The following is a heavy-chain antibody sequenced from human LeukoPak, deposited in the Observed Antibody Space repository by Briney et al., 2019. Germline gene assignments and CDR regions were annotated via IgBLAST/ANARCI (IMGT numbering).Heavy chain of an antibody. CDR1: GFTFSSYA. Sequence: PGGSLRLSCAASGFTFSSYAMHWVRQAPGKGLEWVAVISYDGSNKYYADSVKGRFTISRDNSKNTLYLQMNSLRAGDTAVYYCARPSYYYYGMDVWGQGTTVTVSS. V-gene: IGHV3-30-3*01. CDR2: ISYDGSNK. J-gene: IGHJ6*02. CDR3: ARPSYYYYGMDV.